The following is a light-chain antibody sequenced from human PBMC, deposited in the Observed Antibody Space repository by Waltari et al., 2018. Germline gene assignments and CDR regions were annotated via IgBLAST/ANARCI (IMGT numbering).Light chain of an antibody. CDR3: SSDASRIAGL. Sequence: QAALTQSPSVSGSPGQSVTISCTGSSSDIGAYDRVSWYQQYPGKAPKLVIYEVSKLPSGVSDRFSGSKSGNTASLTISGVQAEDEADYYCSSDASRIAGLFGGGTRLTVL. V-gene: IGLV2-14*01. J-gene: IGLJ2*01. CDR1: SSDIGAYDR. CDR2: EVS.